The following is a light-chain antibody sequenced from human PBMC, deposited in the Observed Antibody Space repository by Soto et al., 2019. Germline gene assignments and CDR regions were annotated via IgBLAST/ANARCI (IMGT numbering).Light chain of an antibody. J-gene: IGKJ1*01. CDR2: AAS. CDR1: QGISSY. Sequence: DIQLTQSPSFLSASVGDSVTVTCRASQGISSYLAWYQQKPGKAPKLLIYAASTLQSGVPSRFSGSGSGTKFTLTISSLQPEDFATYYCQQLNSYPRTFGQGTKVEIK. CDR3: QQLNSYPRT. V-gene: IGKV1-9*01.